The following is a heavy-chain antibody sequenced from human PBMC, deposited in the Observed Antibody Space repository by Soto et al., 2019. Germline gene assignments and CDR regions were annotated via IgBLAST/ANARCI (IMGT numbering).Heavy chain of an antibody. CDR2: INPNSGGT. CDR3: ARDLFFIYDSSGSYRWFDP. V-gene: IGHV1-2*02. Sequence: ASVKVSCKASGYTFTGYYMHWVRQAPGQGLEWMGWINPNSGGTNYAQKFQGRVTMTRDTSISTAYMELSRLRSDDTAVYYCARDLFFIYDSSGSYRWFDPWGQGTLVTVSS. J-gene: IGHJ5*02. D-gene: IGHD3-22*01. CDR1: GYTFTGYY.